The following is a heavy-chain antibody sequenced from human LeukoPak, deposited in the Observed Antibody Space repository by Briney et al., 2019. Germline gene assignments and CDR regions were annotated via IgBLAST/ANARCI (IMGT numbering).Heavy chain of an antibody. Sequence: PSETLSLTCTVSGGSISSYYWSWIRQPPGKGLEWIGYIYYSGSTNYNPSLKSRVTISVDTSKNQFSLKLSSVTAADTAVYYCARGPADYDILTGYRSAPFDYWGQGTLVTVSS. CDR1: GGSISSYY. D-gene: IGHD3-9*01. CDR3: ARGPADYDILTGYRSAPFDY. J-gene: IGHJ4*02. V-gene: IGHV4-59*01. CDR2: IYYSGST.